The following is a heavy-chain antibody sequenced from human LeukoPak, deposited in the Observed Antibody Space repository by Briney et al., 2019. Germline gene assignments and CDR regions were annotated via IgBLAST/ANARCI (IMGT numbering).Heavy chain of an antibody. V-gene: IGHV4-31*03. CDR1: GGSLSSGGYY. J-gene: IGHJ4*02. CDR3: ARVRLPLNVFWLDY. D-gene: IGHD2-21*01. CDR2: IYNSGST. Sequence: SETLSLTCTVSGGSLSSGGYYWSWIRQHPGKGLEWIGNIYNSGSTYYNPSLKRRVNMSLDTSKNQFSLRLSSVTAADTAVYYCARVRLPLNVFWLDYWGQGTLVTVSS.